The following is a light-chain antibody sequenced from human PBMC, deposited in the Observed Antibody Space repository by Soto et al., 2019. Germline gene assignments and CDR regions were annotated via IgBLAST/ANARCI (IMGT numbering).Light chain of an antibody. V-gene: IGLV2-23*02. CDR1: SSDVGSYNL. CDR2: EVS. J-gene: IGLJ1*01. Sequence: QSVLTQPASVSGSPGQSITISCTGTSSDVGSYNLVSWYQQHPGKAHKLMIYEVSKRPSGVSNRFSGSKSGNTASLTISGLQAEDEADYYCCSYAGSTTEVFGTGTKVTV. CDR3: CSYAGSTTEV.